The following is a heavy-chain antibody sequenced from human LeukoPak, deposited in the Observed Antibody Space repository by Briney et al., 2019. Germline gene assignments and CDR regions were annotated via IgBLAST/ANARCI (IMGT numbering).Heavy chain of an antibody. J-gene: IGHJ4*02. CDR1: GFTFSSYG. CDR3: AKGAQWLVPIAY. CDR2: ISYDGSNK. D-gene: IGHD6-19*01. V-gene: IGHV3-30*18. Sequence: PGRSLRLSCAASGFTFSSYGMHWVRQAPGKGLEWVAVISYDGSNKYYADSVEGRFTISRDNSKNTLYLQMNSLRAEDTAVYYCAKGAQWLVPIAYWGQGTLVTVSS.